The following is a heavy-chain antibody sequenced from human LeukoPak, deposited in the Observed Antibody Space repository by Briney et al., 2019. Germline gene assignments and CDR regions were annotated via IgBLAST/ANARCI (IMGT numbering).Heavy chain of an antibody. V-gene: IGHV3-30*03. CDR3: ARDRAWNYFDY. D-gene: IGHD3-3*01. CDR2: ISNDGSRK. J-gene: IGHJ4*02. Sequence: GGSLRLSCAPSGFTFSRHGMHWVRQAPGKGLEWVAIISNDGSRKYYGHSVEGRFTISRDNSKNTLYLQMDSLRAEDTAVYYCARDRAWNYFDYWGQGTLVTVSS. CDR1: GFTFSRHG.